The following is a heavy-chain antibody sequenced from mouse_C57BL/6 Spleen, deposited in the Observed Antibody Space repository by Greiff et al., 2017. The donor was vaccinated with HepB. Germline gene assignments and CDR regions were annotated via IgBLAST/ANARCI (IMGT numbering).Heavy chain of an antibody. V-gene: IGHV14-1*01. CDR1: GFNIKDYY. CDR2: IDPEDGDT. CDR3: TTGYYGSSYYDYFDY. Sequence: VQLQQSGAELVRPGASVKLSCTASGFNIKDYYMHWVKQRPEQGLEWIGRIDPEDGDTEYAPKFQGKATMTADTSSNTAYLQLSSLTSEDTAVYYCTTGYYGSSYYDYFDYWGQGTTLTVSS. D-gene: IGHD1-1*01. J-gene: IGHJ2*01.